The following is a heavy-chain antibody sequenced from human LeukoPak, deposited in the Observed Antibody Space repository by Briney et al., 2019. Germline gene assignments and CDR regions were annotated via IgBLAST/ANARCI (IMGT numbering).Heavy chain of an antibody. CDR1: GFTFSDAC. CDR2: IKSKTDGGTT. V-gene: IGHV3-15*01. Sequence: GGSLRLSCAASGFTFSDACISWVPQAPGKGLEWVARIKSKTDGGTTDYAAPVKGRLTISRDDSKNTLYLQMNSLKTEDPAVYYCTTGWYYYDSSGYYFPGTFDYWGQGTLVTVSS. CDR3: TTGWYYYDSSGYYFPGTFDY. J-gene: IGHJ4*02. D-gene: IGHD3-22*01.